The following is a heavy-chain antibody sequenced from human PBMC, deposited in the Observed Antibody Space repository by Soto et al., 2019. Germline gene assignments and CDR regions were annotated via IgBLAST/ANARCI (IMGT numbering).Heavy chain of an antibody. CDR2: ISGSGGST. J-gene: IGHJ4*02. CDR1: GFTFSSYA. V-gene: IGHV3-23*01. CDR3: AKDVPYCSGGSCYSWFDY. D-gene: IGHD2-15*01. Sequence: GGSLRLSCAASGFTFSSYAMSWVRQAPGKGLEWVSAISGSGGSTYYADSVKGRFTISRDNSKNTLYLQMNSLRAEDTAVYYCAKDVPYCSGGSCYSWFDYWGQGTLVTVS.